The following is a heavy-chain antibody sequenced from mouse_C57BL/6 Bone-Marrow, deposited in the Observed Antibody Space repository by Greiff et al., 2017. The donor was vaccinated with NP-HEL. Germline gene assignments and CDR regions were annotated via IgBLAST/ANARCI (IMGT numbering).Heavy chain of an antibody. CDR1: GFTFSDYG. V-gene: IGHV5-15*01. J-gene: IGHJ1*03. CDR3: ARQGGELGRYFDV. Sequence: EVQLQESGGGLVQPGGSLKLSCAASGFTFSDYGMAWVRQAPRKGPEWVAFISNLAYSIYYADTVTGRFTISRENAKNTLYLEMSSLRSEDTAMYYCARQGGELGRYFDVWGTGTTVTVSS. D-gene: IGHD4-1*01. CDR2: ISNLAYSI.